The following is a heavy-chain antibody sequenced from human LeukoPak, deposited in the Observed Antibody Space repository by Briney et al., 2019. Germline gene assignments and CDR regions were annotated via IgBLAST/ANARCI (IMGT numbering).Heavy chain of an antibody. D-gene: IGHD3-22*01. Sequence: GGSLRLSCAASGFTFSSFWMHWVRQAPGKGLVWVSRINSDGSSTVYADSVKGRFTVSRDNAKNTLYLQMNSLRAEDTAIYYCAKGLNYYDRSGYDYWGQGTLVTVSP. V-gene: IGHV3-74*01. CDR2: INSDGSST. CDR1: GFTFSSFW. J-gene: IGHJ4*02. CDR3: AKGLNYYDRSGYDY.